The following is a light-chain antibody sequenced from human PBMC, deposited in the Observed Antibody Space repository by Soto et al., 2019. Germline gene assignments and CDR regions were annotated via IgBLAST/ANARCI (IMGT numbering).Light chain of an antibody. CDR2: DVS. Sequence: QSAVTQPRSVSGSPGQSVTISCTGTSSDVGGYNYVSWYQQHPGKAPKLMIYDVSKRPSGVPDRFSGSKSGNTASLTISGLQAEYEADYYCCSYAGSYMVFGGGTKLTVL. CDR3: CSYAGSYMV. J-gene: IGLJ2*01. V-gene: IGLV2-11*01. CDR1: SSDVGGYNY.